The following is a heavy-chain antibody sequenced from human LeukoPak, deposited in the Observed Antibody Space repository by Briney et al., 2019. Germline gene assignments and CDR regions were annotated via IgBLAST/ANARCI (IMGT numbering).Heavy chain of an antibody. V-gene: IGHV4-39*07. D-gene: IGHD6-6*01. Sequence: SETLSLTCSVSGGSIRGSNYYWGWIRQPPGKGLEWIGSIYYSGSTYYNPSLKSRVTISVDTSKNQFSLKLSSVTAADTAVYYCARYPQLVNFDYWGQGTLVTVSS. CDR3: ARYPQLVNFDY. CDR1: GGSIRGSNYY. J-gene: IGHJ4*02. CDR2: IYYSGST.